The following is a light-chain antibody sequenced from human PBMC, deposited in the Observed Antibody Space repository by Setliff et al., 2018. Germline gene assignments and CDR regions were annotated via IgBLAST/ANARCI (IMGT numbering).Light chain of an antibody. V-gene: IGKV1-39*01. CDR3: QQTYSTPRT. CDR2: AAT. J-gene: IGKJ1*01. Sequence: DIQMTQSPSSLSASVGDRVTITCRPSQSISNYLNWYQQKPGKAPQVLIYAATSLQSGVPSRFRGGGSGTDSTLTISGLQPEDSATYYCQQTYSTPRTFGQGTKVDIK. CDR1: QSISNY.